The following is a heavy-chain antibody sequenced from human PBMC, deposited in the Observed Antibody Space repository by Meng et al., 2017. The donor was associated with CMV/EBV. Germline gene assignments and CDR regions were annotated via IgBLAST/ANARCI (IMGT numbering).Heavy chain of an antibody. D-gene: IGHD2-2*02. J-gene: IGHJ6*02. CDR3: ARSDCSSTSCYNYYYYGMDV. CDR1: GFTFSSYW. CDR2: IKQDGSEK. Sequence: GEFLKISCAASGFTFSSYWMSWVRQAPGKGLEWVANIKQDGSEKYYVDSVKGRFTISRDNAKNSLYLQMNSLRAEDTAVYYCARSDCSSTSCYNYYYYGMDVWGQGTTVTVSS. V-gene: IGHV3-7*01.